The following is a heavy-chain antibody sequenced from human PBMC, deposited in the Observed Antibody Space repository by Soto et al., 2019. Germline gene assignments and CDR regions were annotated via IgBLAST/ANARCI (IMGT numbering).Heavy chain of an antibody. CDR1: GFTFSNYA. J-gene: IGHJ4*02. CDR3: VKYLLPFPPYFDS. Sequence: EVQLLESGGGLVQPGGSLRLSCAASGFTFSNYAMTWVRQAPGKGLEWVSALTPSGGVTHYADSVEGRFTISRDNSKNKLYLQRISRRAADAAVYYCVKYLLPFPPYFDSWGQGTLVTVSS. V-gene: IGHV3-23*01. CDR2: LTPSGGVT. D-gene: IGHD2-8*01.